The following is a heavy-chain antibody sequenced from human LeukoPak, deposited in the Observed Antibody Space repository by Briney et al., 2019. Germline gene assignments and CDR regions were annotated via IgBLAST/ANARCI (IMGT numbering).Heavy chain of an antibody. V-gene: IGHV1-69*04. J-gene: IGHJ4*02. CDR2: IIPILGIA. CDR1: GGTFSSYA. Sequence: SVKVSCKASGGTFSSYAISWVRQAPGQGLEWMGRIIPILGIANYAQKFQGRVTITADKSTSTAYMELSSLRSEDTAVYYCAKDIPPLRVYGSGSLFDYWGQGTLVTVSS. CDR3: AKDIPPLRVYGSGSLFDY. D-gene: IGHD3-10*01.